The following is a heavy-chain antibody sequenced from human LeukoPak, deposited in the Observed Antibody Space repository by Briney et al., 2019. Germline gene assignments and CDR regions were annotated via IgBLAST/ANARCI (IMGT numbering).Heavy chain of an antibody. CDR2: INPNSGGT. V-gene: IGHV1-2*06. CDR3: ARGPTLVRGVIMPDSVGGMDV. J-gene: IGHJ6*02. CDR1: GYTFTGYY. Sequence: ASVKVSCKASGYTFTGYYMHWVRQAPGQGLEWMGRINPNSGGTNYAQKFQGRITMTRDTSISTAYMELSSLRSEDTAVYYCARGPTLVRGVIMPDSVGGMDVWGQGTTVTVSS. D-gene: IGHD3-10*01.